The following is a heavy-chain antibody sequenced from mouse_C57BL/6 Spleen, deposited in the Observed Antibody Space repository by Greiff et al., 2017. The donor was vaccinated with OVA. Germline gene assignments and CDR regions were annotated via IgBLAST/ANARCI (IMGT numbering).Heavy chain of an antibody. Sequence: EVKVVESEGGLVQPGSSMKLSCTASGFTFSDYYMAWVRQVPEKGLEWVANINYDGSSTYYLDSLKSRFIISRDNAKNILYLQMSSLKSEDTATYYCARDPYYYGSSYGYFDYWGQGTTLTVSS. CDR2: INYDGSST. D-gene: IGHD1-1*01. J-gene: IGHJ2*01. CDR3: ARDPYYYGSSYGYFDY. V-gene: IGHV5-16*01. CDR1: GFTFSDYY.